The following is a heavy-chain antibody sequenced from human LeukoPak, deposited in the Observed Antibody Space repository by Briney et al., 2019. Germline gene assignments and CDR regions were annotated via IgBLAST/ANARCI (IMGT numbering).Heavy chain of an antibody. CDR2: IYYSGST. CDR1: GGSISSSSYY. CDR3: ARLWGIAARPFQC. Sequence: SETLSLTCTVSGGSISSSSYYWGWIRQPPGKGLEWIGSIYYSGSTYYNPSLKSRVTISVDTSKNQFSLKLSSVTAADTAVYYCARLWGIAARPFQCWGQGTLVTVSS. J-gene: IGHJ4*02. V-gene: IGHV4-39*01. D-gene: IGHD6-6*01.